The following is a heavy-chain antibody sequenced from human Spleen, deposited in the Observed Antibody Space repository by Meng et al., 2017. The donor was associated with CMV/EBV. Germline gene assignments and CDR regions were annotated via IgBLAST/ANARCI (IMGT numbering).Heavy chain of an antibody. Sequence: ASVKVSCKASGYTLTKFLIHWVRHAPGQGLEWMGIINPSSGSASHAQKFQGRVTMTRDTSISTAYMELSSLRSEDTAVYYCARGLRITIFGVVIFDGMDVWGQGTTVTVSS. D-gene: IGHD3-3*01. CDR2: INPSSGSA. J-gene: IGHJ6*02. V-gene: IGHV1-46*01. CDR3: ARGLRITIFGVVIFDGMDV. CDR1: GYTLTKFL.